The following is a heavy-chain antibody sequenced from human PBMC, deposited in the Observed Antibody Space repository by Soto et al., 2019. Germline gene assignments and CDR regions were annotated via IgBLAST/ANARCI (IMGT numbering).Heavy chain of an antibody. J-gene: IGHJ6*02. CDR1: GFTFSNAW. D-gene: IGHD3-3*01. CDR2: IKRKTDGGTT. Sequence: EVQLVESGGGLVKPGGSLRLSCAASGFTFSNAWMNWVRQAPGKGLEWVGRIKRKTDGGTTDYAAPVKGRFTISRDDSKNTLYLQMNSLKTEDTAVYYCTTEYYDFWSGSSSHYYYYGMDVWGQGTTVTVSS. CDR3: TTEYYDFWSGSSSHYYYYGMDV. V-gene: IGHV3-15*07.